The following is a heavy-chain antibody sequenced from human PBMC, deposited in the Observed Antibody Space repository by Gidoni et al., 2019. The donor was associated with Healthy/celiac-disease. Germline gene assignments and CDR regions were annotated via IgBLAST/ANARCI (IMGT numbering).Heavy chain of an antibody. CDR1: GFTSSSYG. V-gene: IGHV3-30*18. D-gene: IGHD4-17*01. CDR2: ISYDGSNK. CDR3: AKAHHYGDLSDFDY. J-gene: IGHJ4*02. Sequence: QVQLVESGGGVVQPGRSLRLSCAASGFTSSSYGMHWVRQAPGKGLEWVAVISYDGSNKYYADSVKGRFTISRDNSKNTLYLQMNSLRAEDTAVYYCAKAHHYGDLSDFDYWGQGTLVTVSS.